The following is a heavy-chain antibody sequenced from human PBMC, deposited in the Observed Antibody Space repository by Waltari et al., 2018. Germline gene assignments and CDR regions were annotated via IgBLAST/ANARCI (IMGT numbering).Heavy chain of an antibody. Sequence: QVQLQESGPGLVKPSETLSLTCTVSGGSISSHYWSWIRQPPGKGLEWIGDSYYSGSTNYNPSLKSRVTISVDTSKNQFSLALSSVTAADTAVYYCARNYYDSSGPSADAFDIWGQGTMVTVSS. J-gene: IGHJ3*02. D-gene: IGHD3-22*01. CDR1: GGSISSHY. CDR3: ARNYYDSSGPSADAFDI. CDR2: SYYSGST. V-gene: IGHV4-59*11.